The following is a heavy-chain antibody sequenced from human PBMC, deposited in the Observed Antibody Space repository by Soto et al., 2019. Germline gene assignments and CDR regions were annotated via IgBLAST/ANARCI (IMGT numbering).Heavy chain of an antibody. Sequence: QLQLQESGPGLVKPSETLSLTCAVSGASISRTGFHWGWIRQPPGQGLEWIGSIYEGGTTFYNSSLKRRVTISADTSKNHCSLKLNSVTAADTAVYFCARRGSGHTFDYWGQGTLVTVSS. CDR1: GASISRTGFH. CDR2: IYEGGTT. D-gene: IGHD3-10*01. CDR3: ARRGSGHTFDY. J-gene: IGHJ4*02. V-gene: IGHV4-39*01.